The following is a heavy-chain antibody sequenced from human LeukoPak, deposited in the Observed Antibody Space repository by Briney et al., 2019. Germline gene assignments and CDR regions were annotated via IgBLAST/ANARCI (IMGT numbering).Heavy chain of an antibody. Sequence: PGRSLRLSCAASEVTFSNYGMNWVRQAPGKGLEWVSSISSSSSYIYYADSVKGRFTISRDNAKNSLYLQMNSLRAEDTAVYYCMTLAARGYWGQGTLVTVSS. CDR3: MTLAARGY. CDR2: ISSSSSYI. CDR1: EVTFSNYG. J-gene: IGHJ4*02. V-gene: IGHV3-21*01. D-gene: IGHD6-6*01.